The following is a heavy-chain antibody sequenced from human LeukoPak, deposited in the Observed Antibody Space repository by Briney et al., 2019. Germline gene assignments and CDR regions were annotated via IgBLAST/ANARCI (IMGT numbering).Heavy chain of an antibody. J-gene: IGHJ4*02. D-gene: IGHD1-26*01. V-gene: IGHV3-30-3*01. CDR3: ARDSGSYYFDY. CDR2: ISYDGSNK. Sequence: GRSLRLSCAASGXTFSSYAMHWVRQAPGKGLEWVAVISYDGSNKYYADSVKGRFTISRDNSKNTLYLQMNSLRAEDTAVYYCARDSGSYYFDYWGQGTLVTVSS. CDR1: GXTFSSYA.